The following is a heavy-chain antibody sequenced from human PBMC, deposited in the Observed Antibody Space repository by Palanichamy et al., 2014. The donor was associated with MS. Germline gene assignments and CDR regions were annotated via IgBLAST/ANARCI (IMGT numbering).Heavy chain of an antibody. V-gene: IGHV4-31*03. CDR1: GGSISRGGHY. CDR3: ARLDDQSCRHFDF. CDR2: ISYSGVT. D-gene: IGHD3-3*01. J-gene: IGHJ4*02. Sequence: QVQLQESGPGLVKPSQTLSLTCTVSGGSISRGGHYWNWIRQHPGKGLEWIGYISYSGVTNYNPSLSGRVSISADTAKNEFSLKLNSVTAADTAVYFCARLDDQSCRHFDFWGQGTLVAVSS.